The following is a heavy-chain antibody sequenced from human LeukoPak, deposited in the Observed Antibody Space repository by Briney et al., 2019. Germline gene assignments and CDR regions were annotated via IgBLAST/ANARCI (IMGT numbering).Heavy chain of an antibody. V-gene: IGHV1-2*02. CDR3: ARTALLGDYIWGSYRPFDP. D-gene: IGHD3-16*02. CDR2: INPNSGGT. Sequence: ASVKVSCKASGYTFTGYYMHWVRQAPGQGLEWMGWINPNSGGTNYAQKFQGRVTMTRDTSISTAYMVLSRLRSDDTAVYYCARTALLGDYIWGSYRPFDPWGQGTLVTVSS. J-gene: IGHJ5*02. CDR1: GYTFTGYY.